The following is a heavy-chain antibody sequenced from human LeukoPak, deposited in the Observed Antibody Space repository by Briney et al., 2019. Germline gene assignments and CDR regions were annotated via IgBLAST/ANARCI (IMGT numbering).Heavy chain of an antibody. CDR2: FDPEDGET. J-gene: IGHJ4*02. Sequence: GASVKVSCKVSGYTLTELSMHWVRQAPGKGLEWMGGFDPEDGETIYAQKFQGRVTMTEDTSTDTAYMELSSLRSEDTAVYYCATAQPFSSGYYDFGYWGQGTLVTVSS. V-gene: IGHV1-24*01. D-gene: IGHD3-22*01. CDR1: GYTLTELS. CDR3: ATAQPFSSGYYDFGY.